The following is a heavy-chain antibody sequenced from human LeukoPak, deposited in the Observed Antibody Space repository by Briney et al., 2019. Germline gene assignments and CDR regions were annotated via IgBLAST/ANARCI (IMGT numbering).Heavy chain of an antibody. J-gene: IGHJ4*02. CDR1: GYTFTSYY. V-gene: IGHV1-2*02. CDR2: INPNSGGT. Sequence: GASVKVSCKACGYTFTSYYMHWVRQAPGQGLEWMGWINPNSGGTNYAQKFQGRVTMTRDTSITTAYMELTSLRSDDTAVYYCARDLFYSVSGTYYNVGRVFNYWGQGTLVTVSS. D-gene: IGHD3-10*01. CDR3: ARDLFYSVSGTYYNVGRVFNY.